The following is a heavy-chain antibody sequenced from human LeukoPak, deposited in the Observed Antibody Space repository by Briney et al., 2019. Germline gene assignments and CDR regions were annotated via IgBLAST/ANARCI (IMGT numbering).Heavy chain of an antibody. V-gene: IGHV1-2*02. CDR1: GYTFTGYY. CDR3: ARAGHYDFNWFDP. CDR2: IKPKSGGT. Sequence: ASVKVSCKASGYTFTGYYIHWVRQAPGQGLEWMGWIKPKSGGTNYAQKFQGRVTTTRDTSISTAYMELSRLTSDDTAVYYCARAGHYDFNWFDPWGQGTLVTVSS. D-gene: IGHD2/OR15-2a*01. J-gene: IGHJ5*02.